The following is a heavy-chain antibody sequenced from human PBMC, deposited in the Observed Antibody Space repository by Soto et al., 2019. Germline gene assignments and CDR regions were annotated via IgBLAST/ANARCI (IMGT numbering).Heavy chain of an antibody. CDR3: AILAY. D-gene: IGHD3-3*01. CDR1: GYTFSNYL. Sequence: GGSLRLSCAASGYTFSNYLMYWVRQAPGKGLECVAVISDDGSNKHYADSVKGRFTISRDNSKNTLDLQMNSLRAEDTAMYFCAILAYWGQGTLVTVSS. CDR2: ISDDGSNK. J-gene: IGHJ4*02. V-gene: IGHV3-30*03.